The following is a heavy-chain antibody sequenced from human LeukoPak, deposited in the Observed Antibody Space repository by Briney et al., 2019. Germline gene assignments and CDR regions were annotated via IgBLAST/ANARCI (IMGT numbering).Heavy chain of an antibody. D-gene: IGHD4-17*01. Sequence: PGGSLRLSCAAYGLTFSSSSMKWVRQAPGKGLEWVSSISSCSSYIYYADSVKGRFTISRDNAKNSLYLQMNSLRAEDTAVYYCARTRHGDDFGGYYYYMDVWGKGTTVTVSS. V-gene: IGHV3-21*01. CDR1: GLTFSSSS. CDR3: ARTRHGDDFGGYYYYMDV. J-gene: IGHJ6*03. CDR2: ISSCSSYI.